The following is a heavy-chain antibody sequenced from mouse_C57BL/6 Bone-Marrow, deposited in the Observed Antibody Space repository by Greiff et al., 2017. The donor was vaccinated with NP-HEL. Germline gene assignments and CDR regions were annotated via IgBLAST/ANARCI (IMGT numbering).Heavy chain of an antibody. Sequence: VQLKQSGPGMVKPSQSLSLTCTVTGYSITSGYDWHWIRHFPGNKLEWMGYISYSGSTNYNPSLKSRISITHDTSKNHFFLKLNSVTTEDTATYYCARGDDYDGWFAYWGQGTLVTVSA. CDR3: ARGDDYDGWFAY. V-gene: IGHV3-1*01. CDR1: GYSITSGYD. J-gene: IGHJ3*01. CDR2: ISYSGST. D-gene: IGHD2-4*01.